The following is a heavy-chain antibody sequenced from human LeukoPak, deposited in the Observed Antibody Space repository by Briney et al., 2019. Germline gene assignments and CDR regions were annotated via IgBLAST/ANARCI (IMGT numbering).Heavy chain of an antibody. CDR1: GYTFTSYG. Sequence: ASVTVSCKASGYTFTSYGISWVRQAPGQGLEWMGWISAYNGNTNYAQKLQGRVTMTTDTSTSTAYMELRSLRSDDTAVYYCARARTVGELLSLGYMDVWGKGTTVTVSS. J-gene: IGHJ6*03. V-gene: IGHV1-18*01. CDR3: ARARTVGELLSLGYMDV. CDR2: ISAYNGNT. D-gene: IGHD3-10*01.